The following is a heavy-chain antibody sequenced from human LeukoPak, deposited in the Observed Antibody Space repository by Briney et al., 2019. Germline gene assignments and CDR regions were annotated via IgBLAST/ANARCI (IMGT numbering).Heavy chain of an antibody. Sequence: SETLSLTCTVSGGSISSSSYYWGWIRQPPRKGLEWIGSIYYSGSTYYNPSLKSRVTISVDTSKNQFSLKLSSVTAADTAVYYCARHLSGYSGYLYYYYYYMDVWGKGTTVTISS. CDR2: IYYSGST. CDR3: ARHLSGYSGYLYYYYYYMDV. J-gene: IGHJ6*03. D-gene: IGHD5-12*01. CDR1: GGSISSSSYY. V-gene: IGHV4-39*01.